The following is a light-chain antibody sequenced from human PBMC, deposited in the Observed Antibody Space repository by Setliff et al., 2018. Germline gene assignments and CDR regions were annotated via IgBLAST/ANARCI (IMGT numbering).Light chain of an antibody. CDR1: GSDVGAYKF. J-gene: IGLJ1*01. CDR2: DVS. Sequence: QSALTQPASVSGSPGQSIAVSCTGSGSDVGAYKFVSWYQQRPGKAPRLMIYDVSNRPSGVSDRFSGSKSGNTASLTISGLQAKDEADYYCCSYTGTSTPYVFGTGTKGTVL. V-gene: IGLV2-14*01. CDR3: CSYTGTSTPYV.